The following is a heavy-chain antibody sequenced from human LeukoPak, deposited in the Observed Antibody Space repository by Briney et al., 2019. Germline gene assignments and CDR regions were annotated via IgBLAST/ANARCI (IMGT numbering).Heavy chain of an antibody. CDR1: GFTFGDYA. V-gene: IGHV3-9*01. CDR2: IIFNSASI. CDR3: AKDSQTAWAAAGDLHN. J-gene: IGHJ4*02. Sequence: PGGSLRLSCAASGFTFGDYAMHWVRQAPGKGLGRGSGIIFNSASIGSEDSVKGRFTISRDNAKNSLYLQRNGRRAEDTALYYCAKDSQTAWAAAGDLHNWGQGTLVTVSS. D-gene: IGHD6-13*01.